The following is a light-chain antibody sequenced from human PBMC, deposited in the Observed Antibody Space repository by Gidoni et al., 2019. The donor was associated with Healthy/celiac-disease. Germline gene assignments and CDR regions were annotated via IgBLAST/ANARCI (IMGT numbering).Light chain of an antibody. CDR2: AAS. CDR3: QQSYSTPRT. J-gene: IGKJ4*01. V-gene: IGKV1-39*01. CDR1: QSISSY. Sequence: DIQMTQSPSSLSASVGDRVTITCRASQSISSYLNWYQQKPGKAPKFLIYAASSLQSGVPSRFSGSGSGTDFTLTISSLQPEDFATYYCQQSYSTPRTFGGXTKVEIK.